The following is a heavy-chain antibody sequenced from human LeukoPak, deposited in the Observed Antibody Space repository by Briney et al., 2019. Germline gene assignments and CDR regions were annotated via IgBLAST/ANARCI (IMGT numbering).Heavy chain of an antibody. D-gene: IGHD2-2*01. Sequence: GGSLRLSCAASGFTFSSYGMHWVRQAPGKGLEWVAFIRYDGSNKYYADSVKGRFTISRDNSKNTLYLQMNSLRAEDTAVYYCANVVVPAAAGYYYYYMDVWGKGTTVTVSS. CDR2: IRYDGSNK. J-gene: IGHJ6*03. CDR3: ANVVVPAAAGYYYYYMDV. CDR1: GFTFSSYG. V-gene: IGHV3-30*02.